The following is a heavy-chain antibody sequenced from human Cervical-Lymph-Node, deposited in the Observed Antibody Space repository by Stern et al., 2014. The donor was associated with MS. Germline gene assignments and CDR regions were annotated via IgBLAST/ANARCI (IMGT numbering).Heavy chain of an antibody. V-gene: IGHV3-30-3*01. Sequence: QVHLVESGGDVVQPGRSLRLSCAASGFIFSSYDMHWVRQAPGKGLEWVAVILYDGTYKSFAASVKGRFPISRDNSKNTLYLQMNSLRPEDTAVYYCARDSDASGRAWFDPWGQGTLVTVSS. CDR2: ILYDGTYK. CDR1: GFIFSSYD. J-gene: IGHJ5*02. CDR3: ARDSDASGRAWFDP. D-gene: IGHD3-10*01.